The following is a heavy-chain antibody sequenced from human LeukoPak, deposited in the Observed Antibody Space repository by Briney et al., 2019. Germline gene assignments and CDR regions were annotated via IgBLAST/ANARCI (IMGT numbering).Heavy chain of an antibody. CDR3: ARVLLWFGEKVAFDI. Sequence: SETLSLTCTVSGGSISSYYWSWIRQPPGKGLEWNGYIYYSGSTNYNPSLKSRVTISVDTSKNQFSLKLSSVTAADTAVYYCARVLLWFGEKVAFDIWGQGTMVTVSS. J-gene: IGHJ3*02. CDR1: GGSISSYY. V-gene: IGHV4-59*01. CDR2: IYYSGST. D-gene: IGHD3-10*01.